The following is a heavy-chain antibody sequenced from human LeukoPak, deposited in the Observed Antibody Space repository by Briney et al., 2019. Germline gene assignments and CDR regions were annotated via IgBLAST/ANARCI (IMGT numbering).Heavy chain of an antibody. V-gene: IGHV1-46*01. J-gene: IGHJ2*01. D-gene: IGHD3-22*01. CDR2: INPYGGST. Sequence: GASVNVSCKASGYTFTNYYMHWVRQAPGQGLEWMGIINPYGGSTSYAQKFQGRVTMTRDTSTSTVYMELSSLKSEDTAVYYCARDPRLSSGYSTGILWYFDLWGRGTLVTVSS. CDR1: GYTFTNYY. CDR3: ARDPRLSSGYSTGILWYFDL.